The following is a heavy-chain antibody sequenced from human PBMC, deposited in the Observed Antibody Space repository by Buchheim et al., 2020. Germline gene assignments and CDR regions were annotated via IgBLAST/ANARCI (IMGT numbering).Heavy chain of an antibody. CDR3: ARDPGYSSSRQQWLVGEYYYYMDV. V-gene: IGHV3-33*01. Sequence: QVQLVESGGGVVQPGRSLRLSCAASGFTFSSYGMHWVRQAPGKGLEWVAVIWYDGSNKYYADSVKGRFTISRDNSKNTLYLQMNSLRAEDTAVYYCARDPGYSSSRQQWLVGEYYYYMDVWGKGTT. D-gene: IGHD6-13*01. J-gene: IGHJ6*03. CDR1: GFTFSSYG. CDR2: IWYDGSNK.